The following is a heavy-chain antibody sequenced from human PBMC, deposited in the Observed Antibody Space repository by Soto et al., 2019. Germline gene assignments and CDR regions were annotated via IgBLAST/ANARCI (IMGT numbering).Heavy chain of an antibody. CDR3: ARPGRNFWSGRYYFDF. V-gene: IGHV3-30*03. D-gene: IGHD3-3*01. Sequence: QVQLVESGGGVVQPGRSLRLSCAGSGFPFSSYGMHWVRQAPGKGLEWVAVISYDGSDSYDGSHKYNADSVKGRFTISRANSKTTLYLQMNSLTPEDTAVYFCARPGRNFWSGRYYFDFWGQGTLVTVSP. J-gene: IGHJ4*02. CDR1: GFPFSSYG. CDR2: ISYDGSDSYDGSHK.